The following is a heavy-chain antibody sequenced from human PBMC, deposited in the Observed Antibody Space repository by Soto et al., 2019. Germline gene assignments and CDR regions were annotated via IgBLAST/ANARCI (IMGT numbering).Heavy chain of an antibody. Sequence: GGSWRLSCVASGFSFSNYWMGWVRQAPGKGLEWVANMKEDGSEKYYLDSVKGRFTISRDNAKNSLFLQMNSLRGEDTAVHYCAGGVYELDPWGQGTLVTVSS. CDR1: GFSFSNYW. CDR3: AGGVYELDP. J-gene: IGHJ5*02. V-gene: IGHV3-7*04. D-gene: IGHD3-16*01. CDR2: MKEDGSEK.